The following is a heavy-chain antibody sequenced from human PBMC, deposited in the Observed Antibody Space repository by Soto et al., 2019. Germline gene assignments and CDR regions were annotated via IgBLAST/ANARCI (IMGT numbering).Heavy chain of an antibody. CDR2: IYYSGST. D-gene: IGHD2-21*02. CDR1: GGSISNYY. V-gene: IGHV4-59*01. Sequence: QVQLQESGPRLVKPSETLSLTCIVSGGSISNYYWSWIRQPPGKGLEWIGYIYYSGSTNYNPSLQSRVTTSVDTSKNQFSLRLSSVTAADTAVYYCARAVLQATAPFAYWGQGTLVTVSS. CDR3: ARAVLQATAPFAY. J-gene: IGHJ4*02.